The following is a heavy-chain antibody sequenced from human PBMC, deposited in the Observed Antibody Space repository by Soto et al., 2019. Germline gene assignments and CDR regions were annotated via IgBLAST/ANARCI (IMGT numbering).Heavy chain of an antibody. CDR2: INPQTGGT. CDR3: ARERYQVISDGMDV. J-gene: IGHJ6*02. V-gene: IGHV1-2*02. CDR1: GYTFTGYY. Sequence: QVRLVQSGAEVKTPGASVRVSCKASGYTFTGYYIHWVREAPGQGLEWMGWINPQTGGTSYAQKFQGRVTLSRDTSINTAYLELSRLRFDDAGVYFCARERYQVISDGMDVWGQGTTVTVSS. D-gene: IGHD2-2*01.